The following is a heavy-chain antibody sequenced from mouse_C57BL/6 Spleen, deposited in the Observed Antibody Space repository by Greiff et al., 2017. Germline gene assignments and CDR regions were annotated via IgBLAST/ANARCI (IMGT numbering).Heavy chain of an antibody. CDR1: GYAFSSSW. CDR3: ARGDYYGSGMDY. J-gene: IGHJ4*01. V-gene: IGHV1-82*01. CDR2: IYPGDGDT. D-gene: IGHD1-1*01. Sequence: QVQLQQSGPELVKPGASVKISCKASGYAFSSSWMNWVKQRPGKGLEWIGRIYPGDGDTNYNGKFKGKATLTADKSSSTAYMQLSSLTSEDSAVYFCARGDYYGSGMDYWGQGTSVTVSS.